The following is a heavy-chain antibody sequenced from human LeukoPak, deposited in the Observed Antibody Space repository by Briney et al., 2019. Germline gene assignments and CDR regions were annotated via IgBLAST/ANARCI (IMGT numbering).Heavy chain of an antibody. Sequence: GGSLRPSFAASGFTFSSYSMNWVRQAPGKGLEWVANIKQDGSEKYYVDSVKGRFTISRDNAKNSLYLQMNSLRAEDTAVYYCARGILTGFYFDYWGQGTLVTVSS. D-gene: IGHD3-9*01. V-gene: IGHV3-7*04. CDR3: ARGILTGFYFDY. J-gene: IGHJ4*02. CDR2: IKQDGSEK. CDR1: GFTFSSYS.